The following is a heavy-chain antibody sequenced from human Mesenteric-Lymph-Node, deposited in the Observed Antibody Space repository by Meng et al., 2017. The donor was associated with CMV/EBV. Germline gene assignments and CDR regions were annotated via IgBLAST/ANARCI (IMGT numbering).Heavy chain of an antibody. CDR2: IIPIFGTA. CDR1: GGTFSSYA. Sequence: SVKVFCKASGGTFSSYAISWVRQAPGQGLEWMGGIIPIFGTANYAQKFQGRVTITTDESTSTAYMELSSLRSEDTAVYYCARDHCSSTSCYHSGYFDYWGQGTLVTVSS. J-gene: IGHJ4*02. CDR3: ARDHCSSTSCYHSGYFDY. D-gene: IGHD2-2*01. V-gene: IGHV1-69*05.